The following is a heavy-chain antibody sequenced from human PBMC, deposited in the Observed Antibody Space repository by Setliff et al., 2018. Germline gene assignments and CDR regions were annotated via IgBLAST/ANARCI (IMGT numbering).Heavy chain of an antibody. Sequence: SETLSLTCKVSGDSIIGYYWGWIRQPPGKGLDWIGYVFSGGSPNYSPSFKSRVTMSIDTSKNQFSLKVRSVTAADTAVYYCARLYHNDNSSDFRRAPFDVWGQGIMVTVSS. J-gene: IGHJ3*01. CDR3: ARLYHNDNSSDFRRAPFDV. CDR1: GDSIIGYY. CDR2: VFSGGSP. D-gene: IGHD3-22*01. V-gene: IGHV4-59*01.